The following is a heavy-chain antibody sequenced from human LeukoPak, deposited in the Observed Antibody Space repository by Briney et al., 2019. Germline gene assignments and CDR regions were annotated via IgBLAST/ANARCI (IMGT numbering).Heavy chain of an antibody. D-gene: IGHD2-15*01. V-gene: IGHV1-2*02. Sequence: ASVKVSCKASGYTXXGXXXHXXRXXXGQGXXWXXXXXPXSXGTNYEKKFQGXVTMTRDTSISTAYMELSRLRSDDTAVYYCARVGCXGGSCYSDFWFDPWGQGTLVTVSS. CDR3: ARVGCXGGSCYSDFWFDP. J-gene: IGHJ5*02. CDR2: XXPXSXGT. CDR1: GYTXXGXX.